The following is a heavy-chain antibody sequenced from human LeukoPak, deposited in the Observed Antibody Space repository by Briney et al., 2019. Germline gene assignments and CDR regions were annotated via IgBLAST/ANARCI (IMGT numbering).Heavy chain of an antibody. CDR3: ATRTRSPHYSGSYYRAFDI. J-gene: IGHJ3*02. CDR1: GYTFTSYG. Sequence: ASVKVSCKTSGYTFTSYGIRWVRQAPGQGLEWMGWISVYNGNTNYANKPQGRVTMTTDTSTSTDYMVLRRLRSEATAVYDCATRTRSPHYSGSYYRAFDIWGQGTMVTVSS. CDR2: ISVYNGNT. D-gene: IGHD1-26*01. V-gene: IGHV1-18*01.